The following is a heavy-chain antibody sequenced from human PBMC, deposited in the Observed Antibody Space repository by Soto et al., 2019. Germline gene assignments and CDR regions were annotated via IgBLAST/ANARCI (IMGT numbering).Heavy chain of an antibody. Sequence: QVQLVASGGAVVQPGKSLRLSCAASGFTFSSYGMYWIRQAPGKGLEWVAAISYDGSNKFHADSVKGRFTISRDNSQNTLYLQMNSLSTEDTAVYYCAKDIVRYTYGACDNWGQGALVTVSS. CDR1: GFTFSSYG. CDR3: AKDIVRYTYGACDN. J-gene: IGHJ4*02. CDR2: ISYDGSNK. D-gene: IGHD5-18*01. V-gene: IGHV3-30*18.